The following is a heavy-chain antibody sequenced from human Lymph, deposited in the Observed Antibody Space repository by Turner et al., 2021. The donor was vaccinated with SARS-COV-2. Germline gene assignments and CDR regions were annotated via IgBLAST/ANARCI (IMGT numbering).Heavy chain of an antibody. CDR1: GFTFNLYW. CDR2: INSDGSRT. Sequence: EVQLVESGGGLVQPGGSLRLSCAASGFTFNLYWMHWVRQAPGKGLVWVSRINSDGSRTSYADSVKGRFTISRDNAKNTLYLQMNSLRAEDTAVYYCAREDPIMITFGGVGGGMDVWGQGTTVTVSS. CDR3: AREDPIMITFGGVGGGMDV. J-gene: IGHJ6*02. V-gene: IGHV3-74*01. D-gene: IGHD3-16*01.